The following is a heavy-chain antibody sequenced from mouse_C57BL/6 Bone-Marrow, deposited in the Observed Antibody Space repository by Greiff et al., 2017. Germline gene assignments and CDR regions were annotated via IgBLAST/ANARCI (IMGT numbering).Heavy chain of an antibody. CDR1: GFTFSSYG. CDR2: ISSGGSYT. V-gene: IGHV5-6*01. D-gene: IGHD1-1*01. J-gene: IGHJ2*01. Sequence: EVMLVESGGDLVKPGGSLKLSCAASGFTFSSYGMSWVRQTPDKRLEWVATISSGGSYTYYPDSVKGRFTISRDNAKNTLYLQMSSLTSEDTAMYYCASNYYGSSYDYWGQGTTPTVSS. CDR3: ASNYYGSSYDY.